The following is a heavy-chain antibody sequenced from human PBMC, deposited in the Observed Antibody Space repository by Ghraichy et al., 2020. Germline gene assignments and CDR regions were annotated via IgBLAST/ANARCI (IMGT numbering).Heavy chain of an antibody. D-gene: IGHD2-15*01. CDR1: GGSISSSNW. J-gene: IGHJ6*02. Sequence: SETLSLTCAVSGGSISSSNWWSWVRQPPGKGLEWIGEIYHSGSTNYNPSLKSRVTISVDKSKNQFSLKLSSVTAADTAVYYCARTYCSGGSCYYGMDVWGQGTTVTVSS. V-gene: IGHV4-4*02. CDR2: IYHSGST. CDR3: ARTYCSGGSCYYGMDV.